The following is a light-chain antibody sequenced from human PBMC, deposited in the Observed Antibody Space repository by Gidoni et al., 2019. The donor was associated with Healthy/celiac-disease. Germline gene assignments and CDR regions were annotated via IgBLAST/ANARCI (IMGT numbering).Light chain of an antibody. J-gene: IGKJ2*01. V-gene: IGKV3-15*01. Sequence: EIVITQSPATLSVSPGERATLSCRASQSVSSNLAWYQQKPGQAPRLLIYGASTRATGIPARFSGRGSGAEFTLTISSRQSEDFAVYYCQQYNNWPPYTFGQGTKLEIK. CDR3: QQYNNWPPYT. CDR1: QSVSSN. CDR2: GAS.